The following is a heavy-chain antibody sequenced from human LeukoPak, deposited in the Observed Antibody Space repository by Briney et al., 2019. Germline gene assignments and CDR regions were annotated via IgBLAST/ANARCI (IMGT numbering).Heavy chain of an antibody. Sequence: PGGSLRLSCAASGFTFSDYCMSWVRQAPGKGVEWDSCISDSSSYTNFADSVKARFTISRDNAKNSLYLQINSLRAEDTAVYYCARVHSGYSFDYWGQGTLVTVSS. D-gene: IGHD3-22*01. CDR1: GFTFSDYC. J-gene: IGHJ4*02. V-gene: IGHV3-11*05. CDR2: ISDSSSYT. CDR3: ARVHSGYSFDY.